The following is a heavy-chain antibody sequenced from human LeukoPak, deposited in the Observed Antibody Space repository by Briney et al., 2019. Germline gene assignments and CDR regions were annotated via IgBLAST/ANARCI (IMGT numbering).Heavy chain of an antibody. Sequence: ASVKVSCKASGYTFTSYDINWVRQATGQGLEWMGWMNPNSGNTGYAQKFQGRVTMTSNTSISTAYMEMSSLRSEDTAVYYCARVRWFGESPYDYWGQGTLVTVSS. CDR1: GYTFTSYD. J-gene: IGHJ4*02. CDR2: MNPNSGNT. CDR3: ARVRWFGESPYDY. D-gene: IGHD3-10*01. V-gene: IGHV1-8*01.